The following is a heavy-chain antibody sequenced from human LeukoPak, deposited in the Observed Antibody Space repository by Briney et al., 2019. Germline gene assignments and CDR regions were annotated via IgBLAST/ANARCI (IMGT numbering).Heavy chain of an antibody. CDR3: AREGTYGDYRASGDY. CDR1: GFIFSNYA. J-gene: IGHJ4*02. D-gene: IGHD4-17*01. Sequence: GGSLRLSCAASGFIFSNYAMHWVRQAPGKGLEWVANIKQDGSEKYYVDSVKGRFTISRDNAKNSLYLQMNSLRADDTAVYYCAREGTYGDYRASGDYWGQGALVTVSS. CDR2: IKQDGSEK. V-gene: IGHV3-7*03.